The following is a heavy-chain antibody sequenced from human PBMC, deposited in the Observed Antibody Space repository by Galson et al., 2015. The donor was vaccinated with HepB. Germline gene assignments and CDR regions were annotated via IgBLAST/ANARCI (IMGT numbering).Heavy chain of an antibody. J-gene: IGHJ4*02. D-gene: IGHD4-17*01. V-gene: IGHV1-46*01. CDR1: GYTFTSYH. Sequence: SVKVSCKASGYTFTSYHMHWVRQAPGQGLEWMGIINPSGGSTSYAQKFQGRVTMTRDTSTSTVYMELSSLRSEDTAVYYCARARWRYGDYAYTPDYFDYWGQGTLVTVSS. CDR3: ARARWRYGDYAYTPDYFDY. CDR2: INPSGGST.